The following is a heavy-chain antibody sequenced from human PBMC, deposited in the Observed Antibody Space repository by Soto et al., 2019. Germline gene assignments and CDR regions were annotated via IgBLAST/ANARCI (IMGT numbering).Heavy chain of an antibody. CDR2: IYYSGST. J-gene: IGHJ6*04. D-gene: IGHD2-15*01. CDR3: ARLVAEGNV. CDR1: GASISNYY. Sequence: QVQLQESGPGLVKPSETLSLTCTVSGASISNYYWSWIRQPPGKGLEWIGYIYYSGSTNYSPSLKSRVTISVDTSKNQFSLKLSSVTAADTAVYYCARLVAEGNVWGKGTTVIVSS. V-gene: IGHV4-59*08.